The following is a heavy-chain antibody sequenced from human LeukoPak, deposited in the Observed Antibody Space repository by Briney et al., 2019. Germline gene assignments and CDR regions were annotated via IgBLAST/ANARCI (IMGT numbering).Heavy chain of an antibody. CDR2: MNPNSGNT. J-gene: IGHJ4*02. V-gene: IGHV1-8*02. Sequence: ASVKVSCKASGGTFSSYAISWVRQAPGQGLEWMGWMNPNSGNTGYAQKFQGRVTMTRNTSISTAFMELSSLRFEDTAVFYCARRYCSSTSCHYFDYWGQGTLVTVSS. D-gene: IGHD2-2*01. CDR3: ARRYCSSTSCHYFDY. CDR1: GGTFSSYA.